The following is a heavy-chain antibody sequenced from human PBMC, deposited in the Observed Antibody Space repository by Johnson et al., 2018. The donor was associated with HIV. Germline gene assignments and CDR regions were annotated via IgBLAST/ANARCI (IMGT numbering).Heavy chain of an antibody. CDR2: IWYDGSNK. Sequence: QVQLVESGGGVVQPGRSLRLSCEASGFTLSSYGTHWVRQAPGKGLEWVAGIWYDGSNKYYADSVKGRFTISRDNSKNTLYLQMNSLRAEDTAVYYCARVSLYYGSGNDAFDIWGQGTMVTVSS. CDR1: GFTLSSYG. D-gene: IGHD3-10*01. CDR3: ARVSLYYGSGNDAFDI. J-gene: IGHJ3*02. V-gene: IGHV3-33*01.